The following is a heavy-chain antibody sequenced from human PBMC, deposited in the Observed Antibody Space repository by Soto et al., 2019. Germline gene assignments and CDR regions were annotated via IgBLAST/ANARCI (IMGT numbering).Heavy chain of an antibody. J-gene: IGHJ4*02. CDR1: GFTFSRYA. V-gene: IGHV3-23*01. CDR3: AKDRLAVKDIVVVPAAMPADY. CDR2: ISGSGGST. Sequence: PGGSLRLSCTASGFTFSRYAMSWVRQAPGKGLEWVSAISGSGGSTYYADSVKGRFTISRDNSKNTLYLQMNSLRAEDTAVYYCAKDRLAVKDIVVVPAAMPADYWGQGTLVTVSS. D-gene: IGHD2-2*01.